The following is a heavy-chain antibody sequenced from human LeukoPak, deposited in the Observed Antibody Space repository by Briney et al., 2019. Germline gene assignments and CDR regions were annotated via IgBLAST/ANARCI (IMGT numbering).Heavy chain of an antibody. CDR3: VRGRTSGSSWPFDY. D-gene: IGHD6-13*01. CDR2: ISYDGSNK. Sequence: GALRLSCAASGFTFSSYAMHWVRQAPGKGLEWVAVISYDGSNKYYADSVKGRFTISRDNSKNTLYLQMNSLRAEDTAVYYCVRGRTSGSSWPFDYWGQGTLVTVSS. J-gene: IGHJ4*02. CDR1: GFTFSSYA. V-gene: IGHV3-30*04.